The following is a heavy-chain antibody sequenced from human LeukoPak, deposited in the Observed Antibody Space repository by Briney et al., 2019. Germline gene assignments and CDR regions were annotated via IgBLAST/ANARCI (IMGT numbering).Heavy chain of an antibody. D-gene: IGHD6-13*01. CDR3: AKDPAAAGNYFDY. V-gene: IGHV3-23*01. Sequence: SGGSLRLSCAASGFTVSSNHMSWVRQAPGKGLEWVSAISGSGGSTYYADSVKGRFTISRDNSKNTLYLQMNSLRAEDTAVYYCAKDPAAAGNYFDYWGQGTLVTVSS. CDR2: ISGSGGST. CDR1: GFTVSSNH. J-gene: IGHJ4*02.